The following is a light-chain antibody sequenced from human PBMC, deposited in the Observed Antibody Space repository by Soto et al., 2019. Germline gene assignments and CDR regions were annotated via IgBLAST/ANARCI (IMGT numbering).Light chain of an antibody. Sequence: QAVLTQPASVSGSPGQSITISCTGTSSDVGGYNYVSWYQQHPGKAPKLMIYEVSNRPSGVCNRFSGSKSGNTASLTISGLQAEDEADYYCSSYTSSSTLDVVFGGGTKVTVL. CDR2: EVS. V-gene: IGLV2-14*01. CDR1: SSDVGGYNY. J-gene: IGLJ2*01. CDR3: SSYTSSSTLDVV.